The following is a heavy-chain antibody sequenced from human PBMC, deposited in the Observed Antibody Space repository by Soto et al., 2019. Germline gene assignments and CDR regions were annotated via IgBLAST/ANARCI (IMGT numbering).Heavy chain of an antibody. CDR1: GFTFTTYT. Sequence: EVHLVESGGGLVKPGGSLRLSCAASGFTFTTYTMNWVRQAPGKGLEWVSSISGGSNYIYYADSVKGRFTISRDNAKNSLNLQMNSLRADDTAIYYCATDAARFCISTSCHFDYWGQGTLVTVSS. V-gene: IGHV3-21*01. J-gene: IGHJ4*02. CDR3: ATDAARFCISTSCHFDY. D-gene: IGHD2-2*01. CDR2: ISGGSNYI.